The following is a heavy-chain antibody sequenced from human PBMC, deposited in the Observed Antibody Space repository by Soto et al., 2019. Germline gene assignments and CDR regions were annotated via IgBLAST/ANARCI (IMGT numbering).Heavy chain of an antibody. CDR1: GYTFTSYA. CDR2: INTGNGNT. D-gene: IGHD6-19*01. CDR3: ARVIPVAVEFDY. V-gene: IGHV1-3*04. J-gene: IGHJ4*02. Sequence: GASVKVSCKASGYTFTSYAMHWVRQAPGQRLEWMGWINTGNGNTKYSQKLQGRLTITRDTSASTAYMELSSLRSEDTAVYYCARVIPVAVEFDYWGQGTLVNVSS.